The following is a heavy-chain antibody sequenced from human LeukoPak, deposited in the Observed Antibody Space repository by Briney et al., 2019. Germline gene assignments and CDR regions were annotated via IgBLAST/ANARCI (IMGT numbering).Heavy chain of an antibody. D-gene: IGHD2-21*02. Sequence: GGSLRLSCAASGFTFSSYAMSWVRQAPGKGLEGVSAISGSGGSTYYADSVKGRFTISRDNSKNTLYLQMNSLRAEDTAVYYCAKEGQTAVDYYYYGMDVWGQGTTVTVSS. CDR3: AKEGQTAVDYYYYGMDV. CDR1: GFTFSSYA. J-gene: IGHJ6*02. V-gene: IGHV3-23*01. CDR2: ISGSGGST.